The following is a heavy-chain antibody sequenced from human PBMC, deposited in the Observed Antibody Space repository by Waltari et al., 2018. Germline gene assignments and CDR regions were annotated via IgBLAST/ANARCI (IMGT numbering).Heavy chain of an antibody. Sequence: QVQLQESGPGLVKPSETLSLTCAVSGYSISSGYYWGWIRQPPGKGLEWIGSIYHSGSTYYNPSLKSRVTISVDTSKNQFSLKLSSVTAADTAVYYCVSSDYDILTGDDAFDIWGQGTMVTVSS. V-gene: IGHV4-38-2*01. J-gene: IGHJ3*02. CDR1: GYSISSGYY. D-gene: IGHD3-9*01. CDR2: IYHSGST. CDR3: VSSDYDILTGDDAFDI.